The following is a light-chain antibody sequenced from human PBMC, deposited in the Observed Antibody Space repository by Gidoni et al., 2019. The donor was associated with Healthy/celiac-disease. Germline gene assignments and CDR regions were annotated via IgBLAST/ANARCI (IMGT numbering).Light chain of an antibody. CDR1: QSVSSY. CDR3: QQRSNWPLYT. CDR2: DAS. Sequence: EIVLTQSPATLSLSPGESATLSCRAGQSVSSYLAWYQQKPGQAPRLLIYDASNRATGIPARFSGSGSGTDFTLTISSLEPEDFAVYYCQQRSNWPLYTFGQGTKLEIK. J-gene: IGKJ2*01. V-gene: IGKV3-11*01.